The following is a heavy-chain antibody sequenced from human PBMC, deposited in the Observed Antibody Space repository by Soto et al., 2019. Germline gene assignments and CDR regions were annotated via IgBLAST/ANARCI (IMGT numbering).Heavy chain of an antibody. D-gene: IGHD3-9*01. CDR3: ARESHDILTGPPWVWYFDL. CDR2: IHDRGSI. CDR1: GGSFSGYY. Sequence: QVQLQQWGAGPLRPLETLSLPCGVSGGSFSGYYWAWIRQTPGKGLEWIGEIHDRGSINYNPSLKSRVSISVDTSKNHYSLHLRSVTAADTAVYYCARESHDILTGPPWVWYFDLWGRGTLVTVSS. V-gene: IGHV4-34*01. J-gene: IGHJ2*01.